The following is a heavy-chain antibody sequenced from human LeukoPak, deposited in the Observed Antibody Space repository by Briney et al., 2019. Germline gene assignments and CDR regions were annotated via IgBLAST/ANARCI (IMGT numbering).Heavy chain of an antibody. CDR3: ARAISRWFDP. CDR1: GYTFTSDY. Sequence: ASVKVSFKASGYTFTSDYIHWVRQAPGQGLEWMGIINPSGGSTSYAQKFQGRVTMTRDTSTSTVYMELSSLRSEDTAVYYCARAISRWFDPWGQGTLVTVSS. V-gene: IGHV1-46*01. J-gene: IGHJ5*02. CDR2: INPSGGST.